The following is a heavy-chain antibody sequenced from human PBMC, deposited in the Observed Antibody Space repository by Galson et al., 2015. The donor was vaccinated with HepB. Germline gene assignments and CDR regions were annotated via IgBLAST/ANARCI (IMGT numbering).Heavy chain of an antibody. Sequence: SLRLSCAASGFTFSSNAMSWVRQAPGKGLEWVSAISDGGGSTYYADSVKGRFTISRDNSKNSLYLQMNSLRDEDTAAYYCAKGIFGVAPYDAYDIWGQGTMVTVSS. D-gene: IGHD3-3*01. CDR1: GFTFSSNA. CDR2: ISDGGGST. CDR3: AKGIFGVAPYDAYDI. V-gene: IGHV3-23*01. J-gene: IGHJ3*02.